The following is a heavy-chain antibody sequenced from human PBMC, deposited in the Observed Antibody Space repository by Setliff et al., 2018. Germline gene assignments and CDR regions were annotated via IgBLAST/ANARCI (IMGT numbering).Heavy chain of an antibody. CDR2: FDPEDGET. J-gene: IGHJ4*02. D-gene: IGHD3-22*01. Sequence: ASVKVSCKVSGYRLIELSMHWVRQAPGKGLEWMGGFDPEDGETIYAQKFQGRVTMTEDTSTDTAYMELSSLRSEDTAVYYCAADYYDSSGYGYWGQGTLVTVSS. V-gene: IGHV1-24*01. CDR3: AADYYDSSGYGY. CDR1: GYRLIELS.